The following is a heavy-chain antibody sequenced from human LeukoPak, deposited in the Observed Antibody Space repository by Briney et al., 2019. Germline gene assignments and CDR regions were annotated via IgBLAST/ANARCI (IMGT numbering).Heavy chain of an antibody. CDR3: ASHAGGGGTTNDY. J-gene: IGHJ4*02. D-gene: IGHD1-1*01. CDR2: MNPNSGNT. CDR1: GCTFTSYD. Sequence: ASVKVSCKASGCTFTSYDINWVRQATGQGLEWMGWMNPNSGNTGYAQKFQGRVTITRNTSISTAYMELSSLRSEDTAVYYCASHAGGGGTTNDYWGQGTLVTVPS. V-gene: IGHV1-8*03.